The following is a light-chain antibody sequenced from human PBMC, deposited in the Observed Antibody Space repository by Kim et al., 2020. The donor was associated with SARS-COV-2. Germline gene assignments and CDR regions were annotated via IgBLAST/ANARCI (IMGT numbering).Light chain of an antibody. CDR3: HQFNSYPRS. CDR2: GAS. Sequence: AFVGDRGTSPCRASQGIYNYWAWYKKNPGKAPKPLIFGASALQMGAPSRFSGIGLGPDFPLTSSSLQPEDFATISCHQFNSYPRSFGHGTTVDI. V-gene: IGKV1-9*01. CDR1: QGIYNY. J-gene: IGKJ1*01.